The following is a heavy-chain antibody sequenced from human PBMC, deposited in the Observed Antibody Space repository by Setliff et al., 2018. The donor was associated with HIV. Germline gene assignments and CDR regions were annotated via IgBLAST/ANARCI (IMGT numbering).Heavy chain of an antibody. V-gene: IGHV4-59*01. CDR2: ISYSGNT. J-gene: IGHJ6*03. CDR3: ARIADDYSRYYHYMDV. D-gene: IGHD4-4*01. CDR1: GGSISTYY. Sequence: PSETLSLTCTVSGGSISTYYWSWIRQPPGKGLEWIGYISYSGNTNYSPSLKSRVTISVDTSKNQFSLKLNSVTAADTAVYYCARIADDYSRYYHYMDVWGKGTKVTVSS.